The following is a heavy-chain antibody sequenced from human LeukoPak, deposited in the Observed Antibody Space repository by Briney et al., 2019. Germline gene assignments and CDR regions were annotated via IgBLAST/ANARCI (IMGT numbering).Heavy chain of an antibody. CDR2: IHQDGSEK. Sequence: GGSLRLSCAASRFTFSSYVMGWVRQAPGRGLEWVANIHQDGSEKNYVDSVRGRFSISRDNAENSVFLQMNSLRAEDTAVYYCSRPGAGGGNHFRYYYDLWGQGTLVTVSS. V-gene: IGHV3-7*01. D-gene: IGHD1-26*01. CDR1: RFTFSSYV. CDR3: SRPGAGGGNHFRYYYDL. J-gene: IGHJ4*02.